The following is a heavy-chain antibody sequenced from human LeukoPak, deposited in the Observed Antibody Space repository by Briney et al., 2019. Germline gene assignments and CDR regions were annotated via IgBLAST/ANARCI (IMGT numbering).Heavy chain of an antibody. D-gene: IGHD3-10*01. CDR1: GFTFSSYA. CDR3: AKDYHYYGSGSYLTDY. Sequence: GGSLRLSCAASGFTFSSYAMSWVRQAPGKGLEWVSAISGSGGSTYYADSVKGRFTISRDNSKNMLYLQMNSLRAEDTAVYYCAKDYHYYGSGSYLTDYWGQGTLVTVSS. V-gene: IGHV3-23*01. CDR2: ISGSGGST. J-gene: IGHJ4*02.